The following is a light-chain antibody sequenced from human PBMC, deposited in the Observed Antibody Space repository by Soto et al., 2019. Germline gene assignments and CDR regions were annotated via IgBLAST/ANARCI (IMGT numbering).Light chain of an antibody. CDR3: QKYDTVPQT. Sequence: DIQMTQSPSSLSASLGDTVSITCRASQGIIDYLAWYQQRPGKAPRLLIYAASTLHTGVPSRFSGSGAGTDFTLKISSLQPEDVGTYYCQKYDTVPQTFGPGTRVEIK. J-gene: IGKJ1*01. V-gene: IGKV1-27*01. CDR2: AAS. CDR1: QGIIDY.